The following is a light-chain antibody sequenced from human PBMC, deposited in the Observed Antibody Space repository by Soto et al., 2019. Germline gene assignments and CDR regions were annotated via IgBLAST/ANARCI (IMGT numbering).Light chain of an antibody. J-gene: IGKJ1*01. Sequence: RMTQSPSTLSASVGDRVTITCRASQDISTWLAWYQQKPGKAPKLLIYQAFTLEGGAPSRFSGGGFGTEFTITISSMQPDDFGTYYCQQFNTWTFGQGTKVEMK. CDR2: QAF. V-gene: IGKV1-5*03. CDR3: QQFNTWT. CDR1: QDISTW.